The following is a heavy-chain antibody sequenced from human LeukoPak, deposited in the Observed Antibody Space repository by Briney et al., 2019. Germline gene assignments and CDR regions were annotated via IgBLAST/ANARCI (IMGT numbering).Heavy chain of an antibody. CDR1: GGSFSGYY. J-gene: IGHJ3*01. CDR2: INYSGST. V-gene: IGHV4-34*01. CDR3: ARHMSVTYDAFDL. D-gene: IGHD2-21*02. Sequence: SETLSLTCAVYGGSFSGYYWNWIRQPPGKGLEWIGEINYSGSTSYNPSLTSRVTISLDTSKTHFSLELTSVTAADTAVYYCARHMSVTYDAFDLWGRGTMVTVSS.